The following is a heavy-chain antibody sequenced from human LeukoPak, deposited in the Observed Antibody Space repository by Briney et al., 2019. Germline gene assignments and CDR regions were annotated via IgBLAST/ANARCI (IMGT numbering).Heavy chain of an antibody. CDR3: ARALRSQGAAAGTGYLDS. CDR1: NCSINTYF. V-gene: IGHV4-59*08. Sequence: NASETLSLTCTVSNCSINTYFWTWIRQPPGRGLEWIGIINYSETTSYNPSLKSRVTLSVDTSKNLFSLKLDSVTAADTAVYFCARALRSQGAAAGTGYLDSWGQGALVTVSS. CDR2: INYSETT. J-gene: IGHJ4*02. D-gene: IGHD6-13*01.